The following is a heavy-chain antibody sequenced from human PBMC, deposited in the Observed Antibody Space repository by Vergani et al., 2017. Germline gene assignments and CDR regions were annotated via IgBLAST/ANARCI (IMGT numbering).Heavy chain of an antibody. Sequence: QVKLQESGPGLLKPSQTLSLTCTVSGESIRSGSHYWSWIRQPAGKGPEWIGHIHTGGSTDLNPSFKIRVSISVDTSKSQFSLKLNSVTVADTAVYYCARSRPYCTSGSCPAIWGQGTLVTVSS. J-gene: IGHJ4*02. D-gene: IGHD2-15*01. V-gene: IGHV4-61*02. CDR2: IHTGGST. CDR3: ARSRPYCTSGSCPAI. CDR1: GESIRSGSHY.